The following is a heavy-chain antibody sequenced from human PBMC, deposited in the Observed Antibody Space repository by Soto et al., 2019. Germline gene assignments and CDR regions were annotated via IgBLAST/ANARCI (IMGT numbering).Heavy chain of an antibody. CDR1: GGTFSSYT. CDR2: IIPIFGVT. D-gene: IGHD1-1*01. CDR3: VRDWESTTQTWGFGDS. V-gene: IGHV1-69*08. Sequence: QVQLVQSGAEVKKPGSSVKVSCKASGGTFSSYTITWVRQAPGQGLEWLGRIIPIFGVTNYAQKFQDRVTINADRSTTTAYMDLSRLRYEYTAVSYCVRDWESTTQTWGFGDSWGQGTLVTVSS. J-gene: IGHJ4*02.